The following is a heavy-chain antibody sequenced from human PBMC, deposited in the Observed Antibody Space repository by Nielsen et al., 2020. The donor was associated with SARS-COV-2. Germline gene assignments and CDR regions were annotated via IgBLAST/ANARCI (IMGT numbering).Heavy chain of an antibody. D-gene: IGHD2-15*01. CDR3: ARYSTVLLARDV. CDR2: IDWNDKK. CDR1: GFSLRTSGMS. V-gene: IGHV2-70*11. Sequence: SGPTLVQPTPTLTLTCTFSGFSLRTSGMSVSWIRQPPGKALEWLARIDWNDKKYYSTSLKTRLAISKDTSENQVVLAMTNMDPVDTATYFCARYSTVLLARDVWGQGTLVPVSS. J-gene: IGHJ4*02.